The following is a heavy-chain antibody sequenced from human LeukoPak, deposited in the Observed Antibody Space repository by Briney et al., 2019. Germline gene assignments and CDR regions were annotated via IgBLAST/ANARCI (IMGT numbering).Heavy chain of an antibody. D-gene: IGHD3-10*01. CDR1: GLTFSSYG. CDR3: AKGLGWFDP. CDR2: ISYDGSNK. Sequence: PGGSLRLSCAASGLTFSSYGMHWVRQAPGKGLEWVAVISYDGSNKYYADSVKGRFTISRDNSKNTLYLQMNSLRAEDTAVYYCAKGLGWFDPWGQGTLVTVSS. V-gene: IGHV3-30*18. J-gene: IGHJ5*02.